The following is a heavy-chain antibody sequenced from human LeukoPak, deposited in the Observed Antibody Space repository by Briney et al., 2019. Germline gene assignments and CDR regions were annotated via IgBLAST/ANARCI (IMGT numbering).Heavy chain of an antibody. V-gene: IGHV3-7*01. CDR2: IKQDGSET. CDR3: ARGPILRHFDYYMDV. CDR1: GFTVSSNY. Sequence: GGSLRLSCAASGFTVSSNYMTWVRQAPGKGLELVANIKQDGSETYYVDSVKGRFTISRDNAKNSLDMQMNSLRVEDTAVYYCARGPILRHFDYYMDVWGKGTTVIISS. J-gene: IGHJ6*03. D-gene: IGHD3-9*01.